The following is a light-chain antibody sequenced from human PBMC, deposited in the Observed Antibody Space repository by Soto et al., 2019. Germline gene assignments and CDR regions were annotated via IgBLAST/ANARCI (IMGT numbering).Light chain of an antibody. J-gene: IGLJ3*02. V-gene: IGLV2-8*01. CDR3: SSFAGANIWV. CDR1: SSDVGGYSY. Sequence: QLVLTQPPSASGSPGQSVTISCTGSSSDVGGYSYVSWYQQHPGKAPKLMIHEVTKRPSGVPDRFSGSKSGNTAFLTVSGLQAEDEADYYCSSFAGANIWVFGGGTKLTVL. CDR2: EVT.